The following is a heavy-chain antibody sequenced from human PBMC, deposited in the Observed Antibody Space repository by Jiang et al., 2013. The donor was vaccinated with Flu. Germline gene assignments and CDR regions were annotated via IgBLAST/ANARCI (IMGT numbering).Heavy chain of an antibody. V-gene: IGHV4-59*01. CDR3: ARSDSRGYYAFDY. J-gene: IGHJ4*02. D-gene: IGHD3-22*01. Sequence: PGLVKPSETLSLTCTVSGGSISSYYWSWIRQSPGRDWSGLGDISYTGRTNXNPSLKSRVTISGDTSKNQFSLKLSSVTAADTAVYYCARSDSRGYYAFDYWGQGTLVTVSS. CDR2: ISYTGRT. CDR1: GGSISSYY.